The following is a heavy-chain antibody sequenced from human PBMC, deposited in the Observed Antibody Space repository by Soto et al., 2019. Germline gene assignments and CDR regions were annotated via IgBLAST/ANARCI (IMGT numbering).Heavy chain of an antibody. CDR3: SRGTSIPASGDY. Sequence: QVQLVQSGAEVKKPGASVKVSCKASGYTFTNYGINWVRQATGQGLEWLGWVSAYNGERRYAQRVQARVIMTTDTSTTTAYMELRSLRSDDTAVYYCSRGTSIPASGDYWGQGTVVTVSS. J-gene: IGHJ4*01. CDR1: GYTFTNYG. V-gene: IGHV1-18*01. CDR2: VSAYNGER. D-gene: IGHD6-6*01.